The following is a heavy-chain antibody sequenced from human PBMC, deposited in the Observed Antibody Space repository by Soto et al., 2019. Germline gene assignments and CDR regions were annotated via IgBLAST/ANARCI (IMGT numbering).Heavy chain of an antibody. CDR2: IIPIFGTA. CDR1: GGTFSSYA. V-gene: IGHV1-69*06. J-gene: IGHJ4*02. D-gene: IGHD6-13*01. CDR3: ASIAAAGRQFDY. Sequence: GASVKVSCKASGGTFSSYAISWVRQAPGQGLEWMGGIIPIFGTANYAQNFQGRVTITADKSTSTAYMELSSLRSEDTAVYYCASIAAAGRQFDYWGQGTLVTVSS.